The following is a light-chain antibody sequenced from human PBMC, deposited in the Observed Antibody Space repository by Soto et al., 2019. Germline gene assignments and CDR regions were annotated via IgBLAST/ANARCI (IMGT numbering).Light chain of an antibody. CDR1: QNIERW. V-gene: IGKV1-5*01. CDR2: DVS. J-gene: IGKJ1*01. CDR3: QQFKSGTWT. Sequence: DIQMTQSPSTLSASVGDRVTITCRASQNIERWLAWYQQKPGKAPKLLLYDVSSLESGVPSRFSGSGSGTEFILTIHGLQPDDFATYFCQQFKSGTWTFGQGTKVEVK.